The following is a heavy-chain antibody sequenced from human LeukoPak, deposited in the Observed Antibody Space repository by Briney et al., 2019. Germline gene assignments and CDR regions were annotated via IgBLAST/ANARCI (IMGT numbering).Heavy chain of an antibody. V-gene: IGHV1-18*01. Sequence: ASVRVSCKASGYTLRSHGIIWVRQAPGQGLEWMGCISGNKGDTMYAQKVQGRVTMTTDTSTNTGYMDLRSLTGDDTAVYYCARGSYGEAAFDIWGQGTMVTVSS. CDR3: ARGSYGEAAFDI. CDR1: GYTLRSHG. CDR2: ISGNKGDT. D-gene: IGHD4-17*01. J-gene: IGHJ3*02.